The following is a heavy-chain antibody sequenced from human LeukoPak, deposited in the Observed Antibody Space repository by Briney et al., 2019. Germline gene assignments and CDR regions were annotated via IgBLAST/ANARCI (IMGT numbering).Heavy chain of an antibody. CDR1: GFTFSSYA. D-gene: IGHD3-22*01. J-gene: IGHJ4*02. CDR3: AKKPGSSGYRDDY. Sequence: PGGSLRLPCAASGFTFSSYAMSWVRQAPGKGLEWVSAISGSGGSTYYADSVKGRFTISRDNSKNTLYLQMNSLRAEDTAVYYCAKKPGSSGYRDDYWGQGTLVTVSS. V-gene: IGHV3-23*01. CDR2: ISGSGGST.